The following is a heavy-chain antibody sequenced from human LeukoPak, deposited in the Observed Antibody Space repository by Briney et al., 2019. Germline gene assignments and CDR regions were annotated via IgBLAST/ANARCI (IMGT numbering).Heavy chain of an antibody. CDR1: GGSISSGGYY. CDR3: AIVVPAARSGYSYYYMDV. CDR2: SYYSGIT. J-gene: IGHJ6*03. Sequence: SETLSLTCTVSGGSISSGGYYWSWIRQHPGKGLEWIGYSYYSGITYYNPSRKSRVTISVDTSKNQFSLKLSSVTAADTAVYYCAIVVPAARSGYSYYYMDVWGKGTTVTVSS. D-gene: IGHD2-2*01. V-gene: IGHV4-31*03.